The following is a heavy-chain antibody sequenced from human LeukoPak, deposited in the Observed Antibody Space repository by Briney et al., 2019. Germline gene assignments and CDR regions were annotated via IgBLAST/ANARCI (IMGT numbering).Heavy chain of an antibody. J-gene: IGHJ4*02. D-gene: IGHD3-10*01. CDR3: ARLLSNTFYYGSGSHLDY. Sequence: GGSLRLSCAASGFTFSSYGMHWVRQAPGNGLEWVAFTWYDGSNKYYADSVKGRFTISRDNSKSTLYLQMNSLRAEDTAVYYCARLLSNTFYYGSGSHLDYWGQGTLVTVSS. CDR1: GFTFSSYG. CDR2: TWYDGSNK. V-gene: IGHV3-33*01.